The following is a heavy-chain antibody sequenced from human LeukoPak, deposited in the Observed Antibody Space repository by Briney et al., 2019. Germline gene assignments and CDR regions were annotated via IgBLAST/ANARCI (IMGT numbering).Heavy chain of an antibody. CDR1: GGSISSSSYY. CDR3: ARFSRGYGDYDFDY. V-gene: IGHV4-39*07. CDR2: IYYSGST. Sequence: PSETLSLTCTVSGGSISSSSYYWGWLRQPPGKGLEWIGSIYYSGSTYYNPSLKSQVTISVDTSKNQFSLKLSSVTAADTAVYYCARFSRGYGDYDFDYWGQGTLVTVSS. J-gene: IGHJ4*02. D-gene: IGHD4-17*01.